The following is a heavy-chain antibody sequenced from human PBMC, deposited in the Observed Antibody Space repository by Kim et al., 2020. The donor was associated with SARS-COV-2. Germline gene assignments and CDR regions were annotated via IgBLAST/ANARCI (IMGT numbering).Heavy chain of an antibody. V-gene: IGHV4-39*01. CDR1: GGSISSSSYY. Sequence: SETLSLTCTVSGGSISSSSYYWGWIRQPPGKGLEWIGSIYYSGSTYYNPSLKSRVTISVDTSKNQFSLKLSSVTAADTAVYYCARQNGRFVVPAAIPHEYFQHWGQGTLVTVSS. J-gene: IGHJ1*01. CDR3: ARQNGRFVVPAAIPHEYFQH. CDR2: IYYSGST. D-gene: IGHD2-2*02.